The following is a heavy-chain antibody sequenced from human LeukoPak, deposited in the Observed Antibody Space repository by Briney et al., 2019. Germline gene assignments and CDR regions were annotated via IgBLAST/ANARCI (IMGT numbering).Heavy chain of an antibody. J-gene: IGHJ3*02. CDR3: ARESDAFDI. Sequence: SETLSLTCAVYGGSFSGYYWSWIRQPAGKGLEWIGRIYTSGSTNYNPSLKSRVTISVDTSKNQFSLKLSSVTAADTAVYYCARESDAFDIWGQGTMVTVSS. CDR1: GGSFSGYY. V-gene: IGHV4-4*07. CDR2: IYTSGST.